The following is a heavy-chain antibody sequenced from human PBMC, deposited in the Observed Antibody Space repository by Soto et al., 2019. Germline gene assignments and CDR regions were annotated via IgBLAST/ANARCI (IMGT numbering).Heavy chain of an antibody. V-gene: IGHV5-51*01. D-gene: IGHD5-18*01. CDR1: GYSFPSYW. Sequence: GESLKISCKGSGYSFPSYWIGWVRQMPGKGLEWMGIIHPGDSDTRYSPSFQGQVTISADKSISTAFLQWSSLTASDTAMYYCARPKGYPCFEAFDVWAQGTLVTVSS. CDR2: IHPGDSDT. J-gene: IGHJ4*02. CDR3: ARPKGYPCFEAFDV.